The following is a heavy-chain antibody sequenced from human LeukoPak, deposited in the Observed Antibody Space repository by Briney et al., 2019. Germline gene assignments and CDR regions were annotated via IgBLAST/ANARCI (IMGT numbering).Heavy chain of an antibody. V-gene: IGHV3-66*01. D-gene: IGHD1-14*01. CDR2: IYSGGST. J-gene: IGHJ5*02. Sequence: GGSLRLSCAASGFTVSSNYMSWVRQAPGKGPEWVSVIYSGGSTYYADSVKGRFTISRDNSKNTLYLQMNSLRAEDTAVYYCAKERAHLSNLNWFDPWGQGTLVTVSS. CDR3: AKERAHLSNLNWFDP. CDR1: GFTVSSNY.